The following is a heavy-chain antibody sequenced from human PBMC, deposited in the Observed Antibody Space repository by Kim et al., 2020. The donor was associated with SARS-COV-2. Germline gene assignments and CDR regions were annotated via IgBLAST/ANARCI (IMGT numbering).Heavy chain of an antibody. CDR1: GFTFSSYA. D-gene: IGHD3-22*01. CDR2: ISGSGGST. Sequence: GGSLRLSCAASGFTFSSYAMSWVRQAPGKGLEWVSAISGSGGSTYYADSVKGRFTISRDNSKNTLYLQMNSLRAEDTAVYYCAKDQQPPDYYDSSGYPSDAFDIWGQGTMVTVSS. J-gene: IGHJ3*02. V-gene: IGHV3-23*01. CDR3: AKDQQPPDYYDSSGYPSDAFDI.